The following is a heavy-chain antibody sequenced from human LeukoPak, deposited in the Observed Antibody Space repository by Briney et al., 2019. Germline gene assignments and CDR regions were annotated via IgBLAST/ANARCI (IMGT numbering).Heavy chain of an antibody. CDR2: IYYTGST. CDR3: ARDRYYYDSSGYSLFDY. D-gene: IGHD3-22*01. V-gene: IGHV4-59*01. J-gene: IGHJ4*02. Sequence: SETLSLTCTVSDGSINGYYWSWIRQSPGKGLESLGYIYYTGSTNYNPSLKSRVTMSVDTSRNQFFLRLSSVTAADTAVYYCARDRYYYDSSGYSLFDYWGQGTLVTVSS. CDR1: DGSINGYY.